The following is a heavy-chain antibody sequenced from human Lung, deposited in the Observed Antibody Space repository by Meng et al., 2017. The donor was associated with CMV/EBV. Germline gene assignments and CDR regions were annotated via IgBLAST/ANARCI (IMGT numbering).Heavy chain of an antibody. CDR1: GFIFSDYH. CDR3: ARDFSAVHNWFDA. Sequence: DSGFIFSDYHMTWSRQAPGKGLEWVSYISSSGSIKKYADSVEGRFTISRDNAKKSLYLQMNSLRAEDTAFYYCARDFSAVHNWFDAWGQGTLVTVSS. J-gene: IGHJ5*02. D-gene: IGHD1-26*01. CDR2: ISSSGSIK. V-gene: IGHV3-11*04.